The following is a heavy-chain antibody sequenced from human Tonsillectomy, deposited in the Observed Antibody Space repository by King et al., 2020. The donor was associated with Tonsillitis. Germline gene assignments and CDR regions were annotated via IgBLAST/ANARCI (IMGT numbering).Heavy chain of an antibody. CDR3: AIQASHYYYALDV. V-gene: IGHV3-7*01. J-gene: IGHJ6*02. CDR2: IKEDGSEQ. Sequence: QLVQSGGGLVQPGGSLRLSCAASGFTFSSYCMSWVRQAPGKGLEWVANIKEDGSEQYYMDSVQGRFTISRDNAKNSLYLQMNSLRAEDTAVYYCAIQASHYYYALDVWGQGTTVTVSS. CDR1: GFTFSSYC.